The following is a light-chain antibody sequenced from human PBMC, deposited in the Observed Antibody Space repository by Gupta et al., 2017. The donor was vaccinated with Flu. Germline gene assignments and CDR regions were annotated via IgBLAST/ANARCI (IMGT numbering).Light chain of an antibody. V-gene: IGKV3-11*01. Sequence: PPPLALYPAETATLSCRASQGVATYVAWYQKNPGQPPRLLIYDAFNRAPGIPARFSGSGSGTDCNLTISSLEPEDFTVYYCQQRDTGPSCAQETKLEI. CDR2: DAF. J-gene: IGKJ2*01. CDR1: QGVATY. CDR3: QQRDTGPS.